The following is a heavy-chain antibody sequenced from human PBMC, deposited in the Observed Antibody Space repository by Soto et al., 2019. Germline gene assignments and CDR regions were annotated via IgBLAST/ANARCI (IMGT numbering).Heavy chain of an antibody. J-gene: IGHJ5*02. Sequence: SVKVSCKASGGTFSSYAISWVRQAPGQGLEWMGGIIPIFGTANYAQKFQGRVTITADESTSTAYMELSSLRSEDTAVYYCARRIAAAGINNWFDPWGQGTLVTVSS. D-gene: IGHD6-13*01. V-gene: IGHV1-69*13. CDR1: GGTFSSYA. CDR3: ARRIAAAGINNWFDP. CDR2: IIPIFGTA.